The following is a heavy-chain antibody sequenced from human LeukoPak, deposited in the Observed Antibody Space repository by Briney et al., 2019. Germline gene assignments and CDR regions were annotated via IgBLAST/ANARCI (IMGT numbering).Heavy chain of an antibody. J-gene: IGHJ4*02. D-gene: IGHD2-15*01. V-gene: IGHV3-23*01. CDR2: ISGSSGST. CDR1: GFTFSSYA. CDR3: AHPGYCSGGSCYDY. Sequence: GGSLRHSCAASGFTFSSYAMSWVRQAPGKGLEWVSAISGSSGSTYYADSVKGRLTISRDNSKNTLYLQMNSLRAEDTAVYYCAHPGYCSGGSCYDYWGQGTLVTVS.